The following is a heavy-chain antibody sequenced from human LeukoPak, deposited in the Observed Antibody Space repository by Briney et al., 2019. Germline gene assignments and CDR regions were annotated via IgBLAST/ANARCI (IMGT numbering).Heavy chain of an antibody. J-gene: IGHJ4*02. CDR2: IKPDGGEK. CDR3: ARGRVTKPD. Sequence: GGSLRLSCAASGFTFSSYWMTWVRQAPGKGLEWVANIKPDGGEKYYVDSVTGRFTISRDNAKNSLYLQLNSLRAEDTAVYYCARGRVTKPDWGQGTLVTVSS. CDR1: GFTFSSYW. V-gene: IGHV3-7*04.